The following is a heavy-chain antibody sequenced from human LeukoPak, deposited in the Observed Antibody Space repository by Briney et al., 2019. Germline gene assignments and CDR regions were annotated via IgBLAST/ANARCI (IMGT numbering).Heavy chain of an antibody. CDR1: GFTFSSHW. CDR2: IKQGGGER. CDR3: ARRPNYGSRTDYLDY. J-gene: IGHJ4*02. Sequence: GGSLRLSCAASGFTFSSHWMNWVRQAPGKGLEWVSNIKQGGGERNYVDSVKGRFTVSRDDAKRSLYLQMNSLRAEDTAIYYCARRPNYGSRTDYLDYWGQGTLVTVSS. D-gene: IGHD4-17*01. V-gene: IGHV3-7*03.